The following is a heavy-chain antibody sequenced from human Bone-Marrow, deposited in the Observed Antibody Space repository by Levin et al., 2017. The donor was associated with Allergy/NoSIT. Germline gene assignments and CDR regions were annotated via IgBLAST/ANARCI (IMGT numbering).Heavy chain of an antibody. Sequence: SVKVSCKASGGSFSNNAINWVRQAPGQGLEWVGGIVPLYGVPNVAQNFRGRVTISADKSTTTASLELSSLRSDDTAVYYCARGEEDVWSGFFRYYFDYWGQGTLVTVSS. CDR2: IVPLYGVP. V-gene: IGHV1-69*10. D-gene: IGHD3-3*01. CDR3: ARGEEDVWSGFFRYYFDY. CDR1: GGSFSNNA. J-gene: IGHJ4*02.